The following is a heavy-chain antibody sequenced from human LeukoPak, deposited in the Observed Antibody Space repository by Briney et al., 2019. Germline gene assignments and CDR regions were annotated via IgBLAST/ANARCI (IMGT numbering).Heavy chain of an antibody. CDR3: ARDFPPRELDI. CDR1: GGTFSSYA. Sequence: ASVKVSCKASGGTFSSYAISWVRQAPGQGLEWMGGIIPIFGTANYAQKFQGRVTITADESTSTAYMELSRLRSDDTAVYYCARDFPPRELDIWGQGTMVTVSS. J-gene: IGHJ3*02. V-gene: IGHV1-69*13. CDR2: IIPIFGTA.